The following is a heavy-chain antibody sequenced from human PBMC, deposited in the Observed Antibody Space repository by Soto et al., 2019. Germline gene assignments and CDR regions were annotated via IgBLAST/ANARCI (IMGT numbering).Heavy chain of an antibody. CDR3: ARQMDYYYGMDV. CDR1: GYSFNSYW. J-gene: IGHJ6*02. V-gene: IGHV5-10-1*01. CDR2: IDPSDSYT. Sequence: GESLKISCKGSGYSFNSYWISWVRQMPGKGLEWMGRIDPSDSYTNYSPSFQGHVTISADKSISTAYLQWSSLKASDTATYYCARQMDYYYGMDVWGQWTMVTVSS.